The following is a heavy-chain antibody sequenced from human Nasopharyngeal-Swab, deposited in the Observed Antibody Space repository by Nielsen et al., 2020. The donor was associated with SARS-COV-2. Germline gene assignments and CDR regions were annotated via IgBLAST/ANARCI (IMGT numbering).Heavy chain of an antibody. V-gene: IGHV3-7*05. J-gene: IGHJ1*01. CDR2: TNPDGSEN. D-gene: IGHD6-13*01. CDR3: ATSGSWCFQV. CDR1: GVTFSTLW. Sequence: GESLKISCAASGVTFSTLWLSWVRQAPGKGLEWVAGTNPDGSENYYVDSMRGRFTISRDNAKNSLYLQMNSLRDEDTAVYYCATSGSWCFQVWGQGTLVTVS.